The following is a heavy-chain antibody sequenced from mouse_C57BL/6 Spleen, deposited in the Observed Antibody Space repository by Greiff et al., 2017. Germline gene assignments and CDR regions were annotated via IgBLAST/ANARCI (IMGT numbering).Heavy chain of an antibody. J-gene: IGHJ1*03. CDR1: GYAFSSSW. CDR2: IYPGDGDT. Sequence: VQLQQSGPELVKPGASVKISCKASGYAFSSSWMNWVKQRPGTGLEWIGRIYPGDGDTNYNGKFKGKATLTADKSSSTAYMQLSSLTSEDSAVYFCARWGGGYFEGWGTGTTVTVSS. CDR3: ARWGGGYFEG. V-gene: IGHV1-82*01.